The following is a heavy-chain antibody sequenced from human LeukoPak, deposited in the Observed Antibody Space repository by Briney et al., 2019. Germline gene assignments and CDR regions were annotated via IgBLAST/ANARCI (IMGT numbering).Heavy chain of an antibody. CDR2: ISGSTGST. CDR3: ARVGRDCSSINCYWADWFDP. V-gene: IGHV1-18*01. Sequence: ASVKVSCKASGYTFSSYGITWVREAPGQGPEWMGWISGSTGSTHYAQTVQGRVTMTTDTSTGTAYMELRSLRSDDTAVYYCARVGRDCSSINCYWADWFDPWAREPRSSSPQ. J-gene: IGHJ5*02. D-gene: IGHD2-2*01. CDR1: GYTFSSYG.